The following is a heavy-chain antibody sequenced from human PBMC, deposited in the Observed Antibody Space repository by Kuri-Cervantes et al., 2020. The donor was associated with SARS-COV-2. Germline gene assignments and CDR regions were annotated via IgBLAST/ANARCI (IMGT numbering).Heavy chain of an antibody. CDR1: GYTFSTYD. V-gene: IGHV1-18*01. J-gene: IGHJ4*02. CDR2: INPNSGGT. CDR3: ARDRLYDFWSGYYTGGFDY. D-gene: IGHD3-3*01. Sequence: ASVKVSCKASGYTFSTYDINWVRQASGQGLEWMGWINPNSGGTNYAQKLQGRVTMTTDTSTSTAYMELRSLRSDDTAVYYCARDRLYDFWSGYYTGGFDYWGQGTLVTVSS.